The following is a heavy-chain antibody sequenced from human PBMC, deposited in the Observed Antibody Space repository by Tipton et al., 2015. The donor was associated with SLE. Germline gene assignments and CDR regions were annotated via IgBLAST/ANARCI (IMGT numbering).Heavy chain of an antibody. CDR2: VYPGGTA. D-gene: IGHD4-23*01. CDR3: ARDPLRDYGGQTAPES. Sequence: PGLVKPSETLSLTCTVSGYSISRGYYWGWIRQPPGGGLEWLGSVYPGGTAYYNPSLKSRVTVSVDTAKNQFSLKLTSVTAADTAAYYCARDPLRDYGGQTAPESWGQGTLVTVSS. V-gene: IGHV4-38-2*02. J-gene: IGHJ5*02. CDR1: GYSISRGYY.